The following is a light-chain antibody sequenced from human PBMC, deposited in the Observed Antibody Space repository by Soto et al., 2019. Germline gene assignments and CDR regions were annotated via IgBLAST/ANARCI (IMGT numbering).Light chain of an antibody. J-gene: IGKJ4*01. CDR2: DAS. V-gene: IGKV3-11*01. CDR3: LQRSTWPLT. Sequence: DIVLTQSPATLSLSPGERATLSCRASQSVSSYLAWYQQKPGQAPRLLIYDASNRATGIPARFSGSGSGTDFTLTISSLEPGDFAVYYCLQRSTWPLTFGGGTKVESK. CDR1: QSVSSY.